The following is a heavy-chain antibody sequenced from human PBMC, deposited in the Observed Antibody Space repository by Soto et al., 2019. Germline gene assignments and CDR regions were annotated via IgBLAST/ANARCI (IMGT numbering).Heavy chain of an antibody. CDR2: ISYDGSNK. V-gene: IGHV3-30*18. D-gene: IGHD6-25*01. CDR1: GFTFSSYG. CDR3: AKAPSGSTYENSPLIDY. J-gene: IGHJ4*02. Sequence: GGSLRLSCAASGFTFSSYGMHWVRQAPGKGLEWVAVISYDGSNKYYADSVKGRFTISRDNSKNTLYLQMNSLRAEDTAVYYCAKAPSGSTYENSPLIDYWGQGTLVTVSS.